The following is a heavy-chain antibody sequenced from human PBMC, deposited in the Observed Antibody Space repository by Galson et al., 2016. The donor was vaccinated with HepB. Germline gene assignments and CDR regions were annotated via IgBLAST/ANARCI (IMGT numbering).Heavy chain of an antibody. J-gene: IGHJ4*02. CDR1: GITFNTYD. D-gene: IGHD2-15*01. CDR3: AGYCRGGSCSGHGSFDY. V-gene: IGHV3-30*03. Sequence: SLRLSCAASGITFNTYDIHWVRQAPGKGLEWVAVVSYDAGNKYYADSVKGRFTISRDNSKNTVYLQMNSLRAEDTAVYYCAGYCRGGSCSGHGSFDYWSQGTLVTVSS. CDR2: VSYDAGNK.